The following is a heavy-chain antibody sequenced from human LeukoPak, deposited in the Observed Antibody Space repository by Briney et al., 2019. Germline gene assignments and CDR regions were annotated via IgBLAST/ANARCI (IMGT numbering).Heavy chain of an antibody. J-gene: IGHJ4*02. CDR3: AREPAYYYDSSGYYSYFDY. Sequence: GGSLRLSCAASGFTFSDYYMSWIRQAPGKGLEWVSYISSSGSTIYCADSVKGRFTISRDNAKNSLYLQMNSLRAEDTAVYYCAREPAYYYDSSGYYSYFDYWGQGTLVTVSS. D-gene: IGHD3-22*01. CDR1: GFTFSDYY. CDR2: ISSSGSTI. V-gene: IGHV3-11*01.